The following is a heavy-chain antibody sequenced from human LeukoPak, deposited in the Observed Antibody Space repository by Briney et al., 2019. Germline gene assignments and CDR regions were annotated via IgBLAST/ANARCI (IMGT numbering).Heavy chain of an antibody. CDR3: AREMPYRIGYFPLFDD. CDR2: ISYDGSKI. V-gene: IGHV3-30*04. Sequence: AGRSLRLSCAASEFSFSTYSMHWVRQAPDTGLDWLAVISYDGSKIFYADSVKGRFTISRDNSRNTLYLQMTSLRTEDTAVYYCAREMPYRIGYFPLFDDWGQGTLVTVSS. CDR1: EFSFSTYS. D-gene: IGHD6-19*01. J-gene: IGHJ4*02.